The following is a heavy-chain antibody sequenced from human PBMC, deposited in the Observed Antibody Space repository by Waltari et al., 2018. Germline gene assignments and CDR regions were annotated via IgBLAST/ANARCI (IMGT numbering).Heavy chain of an antibody. CDR3: ARGPLGAEHWFDS. CDR2: VDPELCDT. Sequence: EVQLVQSGAEVKKPGAAAGISCRASGYTFTDYYIHCIQQAPGKGLTWMGRVDPELCDTLFMRQFQRRLTLTADTSRDTAYMELTSLHDDDTAVYYCARGPLGAEHWFDSWGQGTLVTVSS. J-gene: IGHJ5*01. V-gene: IGHV1-69-2*01. D-gene: IGHD1-26*01. CDR1: GYTFTDYY.